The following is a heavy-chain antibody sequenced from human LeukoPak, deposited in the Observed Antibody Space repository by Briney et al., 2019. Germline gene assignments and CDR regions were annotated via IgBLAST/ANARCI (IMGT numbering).Heavy chain of an antibody. V-gene: IGHV3-23*01. Sequence: GSLRLSCAASGFTFSNYGMNWVRQAPGKGLEWVSGICGSGGTTYYADSVKGRFTISRDNSKNSLSLQVSSLRAEDTAVYYCAKTNGYYSDWGQGTLVTVSS. CDR3: AKTNGYYSD. CDR2: ICGSGGTT. J-gene: IGHJ4*02. D-gene: IGHD3-22*01. CDR1: GFTFSNYG.